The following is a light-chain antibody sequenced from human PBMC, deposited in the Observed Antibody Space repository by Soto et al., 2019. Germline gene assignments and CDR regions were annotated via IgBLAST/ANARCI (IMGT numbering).Light chain of an antibody. J-gene: IGKJ1*01. V-gene: IGKV1-5*03. Sequence: DIQMTQSPSTLYGPEGDRDAITLRPSQPSSSWLAWYQQKPGKAPKLLIYKASTLKSGLPSRFSGSGSGTTATLTISSLQPEDFATYFCQQSYSTPPWTFGQGTKVDI. CDR3: QQSYSTPPWT. CDR1: QPSSSW. CDR2: KAS.